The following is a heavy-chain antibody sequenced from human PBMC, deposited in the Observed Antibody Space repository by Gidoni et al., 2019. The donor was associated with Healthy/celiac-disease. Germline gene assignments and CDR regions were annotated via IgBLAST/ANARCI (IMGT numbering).Heavy chain of an antibody. Sequence: QVQLVESGGGVVQPGRSRRLSCAASGCTFSSYGMHWVRQAPGKGLEWVAVISYDGSNKYYADSVKGRFTISRDNSKNTLYLQMNSLRAEDTAVYYCARESGMIEAFDIWGQGTMVTVSS. V-gene: IGHV3-30*03. CDR1: GCTFSSYG. CDR2: ISYDGSNK. CDR3: ARESGMIEAFDI. J-gene: IGHJ3*02. D-gene: IGHD3-22*01.